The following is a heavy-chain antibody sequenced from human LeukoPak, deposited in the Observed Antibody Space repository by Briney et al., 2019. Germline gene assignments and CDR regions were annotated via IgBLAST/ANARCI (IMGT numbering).Heavy chain of an antibody. Sequence: SETLSLTCAVYGGSFSGYYWSWIRQPPGKGLEWIGEINHSGSTNYNPSLKSRVTISVDTSKNQFSLKLSSVTAADTAVYYCASDGIVVVPAARWGVDYYYGMDVWGQGTTVTVSS. CDR3: ASDGIVVVPAARWGVDYYYGMDV. D-gene: IGHD2-2*01. CDR2: INHSGST. V-gene: IGHV4-34*01. CDR1: GGSFSGYY. J-gene: IGHJ6*02.